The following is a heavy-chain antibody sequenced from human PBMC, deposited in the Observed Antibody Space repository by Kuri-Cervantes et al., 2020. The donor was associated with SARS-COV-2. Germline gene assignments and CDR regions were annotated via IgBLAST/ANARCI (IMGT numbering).Heavy chain of an antibody. D-gene: IGHD6-13*01. CDR2: IKQDGSEK. CDR1: GFTFSSYW. Sequence: GGSLRLSCAASGFTFSSYWMSWVRQAPGKGLEWVANIKQDGSEKYYVDSVKGRFTISRDNAKNSLYLQMNCLRAEDTAVYYCAKVKGKAAAAYYFDYWGQGTLVTVSS. CDR3: AKVKGKAAAAYYFDY. J-gene: IGHJ4*02. V-gene: IGHV3-7*03.